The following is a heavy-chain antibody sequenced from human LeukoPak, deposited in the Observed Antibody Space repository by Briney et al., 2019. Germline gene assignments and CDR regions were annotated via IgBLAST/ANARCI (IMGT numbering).Heavy chain of an antibody. CDR1: GFTFSSYA. V-gene: IGHV3-23*01. Sequence: GGSLRLSCAASGFTFSSYAMSWVRQAPGKGLEWVSAISGSGGSTYYADSVKGRFTISRDNSKNTLYLQMNSLRAEDTAAYYCAKDRGVQDAVLALDYWGQGTLVTVSS. D-gene: IGHD3-10*01. CDR2: ISGSGGST. CDR3: AKDRGVQDAVLALDY. J-gene: IGHJ4*02.